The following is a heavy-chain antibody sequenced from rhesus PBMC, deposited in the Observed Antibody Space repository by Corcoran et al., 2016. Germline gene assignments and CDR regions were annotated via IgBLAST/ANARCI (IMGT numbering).Heavy chain of an antibody. V-gene: IGHV3-201*01. D-gene: IGHD4-29*01. J-gene: IGHJ4*01. Sequence: EVQLVESGGGVVQPGGSLRLSCAASGFTFDAYAIHWVRQATGKGLEWVSGMSWIGGSTYYADSVKGQFTISRDNAKNSLYLQMGSLRAEDTALYYCAAEGDYGSSFDYWGQGVLVTVSS. CDR3: AAEGDYGSSFDY. CDR1: GFTFDAYA. CDR2: MSWIGGST.